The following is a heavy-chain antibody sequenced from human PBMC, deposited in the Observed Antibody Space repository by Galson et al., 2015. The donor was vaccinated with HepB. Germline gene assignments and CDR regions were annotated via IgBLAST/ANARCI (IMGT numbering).Heavy chain of an antibody. D-gene: IGHD1-26*01. CDR1: GFTFSSYD. Sequence: SPRLSCAASGFTFSSYDMHWVRQPTGKGLEWVSAIGTAGDTYYPGSVKGRFTISRENAKNSLYLQMNSLRAGDTAVYYCARAIQVGATSQGFDYWGQGTLVTVSS. CDR3: ARAIQVGATSQGFDY. J-gene: IGHJ4*02. CDR2: IGTAGDT. V-gene: IGHV3-13*01.